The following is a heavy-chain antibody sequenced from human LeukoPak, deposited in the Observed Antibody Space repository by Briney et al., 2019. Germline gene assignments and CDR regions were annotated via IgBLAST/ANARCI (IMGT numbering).Heavy chain of an antibody. V-gene: IGHV4-59*12. CDR3: ARARLAYYDFWSGYSDGWFDP. CDR1: GGSISSYY. CDR2: IYYSGST. Sequence: SEALSLTCTVSGGSISSYYWSWIRQPPGKGLEWIGYIYYSGSTNYNPSLKSRVTISVDTSKNQFSLKLSSVTAADTAVYYCARARLAYYDFWSGYSDGWFDPWGQGTLVTVSS. D-gene: IGHD3-3*01. J-gene: IGHJ5*02.